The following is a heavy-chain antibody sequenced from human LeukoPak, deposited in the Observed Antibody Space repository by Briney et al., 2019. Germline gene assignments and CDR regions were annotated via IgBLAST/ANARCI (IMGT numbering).Heavy chain of an antibody. D-gene: IGHD6-13*01. CDR3: ARADSSSWYAGNYFDY. Sequence: GASVKVSCKASGYTFTGYYKHWVRQAPGQGLEWMGWINPNSGGTNYAQKFQGRVTMTRDTSISTAYMELSRLRSDDTAVYYCARADSSSWYAGNYFDYWGQGTLVTVSS. J-gene: IGHJ4*02. CDR2: INPNSGGT. CDR1: GYTFTGYY. V-gene: IGHV1-2*02.